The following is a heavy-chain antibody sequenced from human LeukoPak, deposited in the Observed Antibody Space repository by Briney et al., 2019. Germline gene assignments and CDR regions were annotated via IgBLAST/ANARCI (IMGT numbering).Heavy chain of an antibody. D-gene: IGHD3-3*01. J-gene: IGHJ5*02. CDR1: GGSISSGGYY. V-gene: IGHV4-31*03. Sequence: SQTLSLTCTVSGGSISSGGYYWSWIRQHPGKGLEWIVYIYYSGSTYYNPSLKSRVTISVDTSKNQFSLKLSSVTAADTAVYYCARAKISRTIFIGTRPLKGWFDPWGQGTLVTVSS. CDR2: IYYSGST. CDR3: ARAKISRTIFIGTRPLKGWFDP.